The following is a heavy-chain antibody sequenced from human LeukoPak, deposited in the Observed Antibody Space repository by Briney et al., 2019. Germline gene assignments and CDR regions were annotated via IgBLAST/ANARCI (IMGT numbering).Heavy chain of an antibody. J-gene: IGHJ6*04. D-gene: IGHD4-17*01. CDR1: GGSISSYY. CDR2: IYYSGST. CDR3: ARAPPYYGEGYYYGMDV. Sequence: PSKTLSLTCTVSGGSISSYYWSWIRQPPGKGLEWIGYIYYSGSTNYNPSLKSRVTISVDTSKNQFSLKLSSVTAADTAVYYCARAPPYYGEGYYYGMDVWGKGTTVTVSS. V-gene: IGHV4-59*01.